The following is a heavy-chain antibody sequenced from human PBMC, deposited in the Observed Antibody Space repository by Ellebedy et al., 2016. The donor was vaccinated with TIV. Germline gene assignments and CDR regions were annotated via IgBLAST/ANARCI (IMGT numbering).Heavy chain of an antibody. CDR2: ISSSSTI. D-gene: IGHD3-22*01. CDR1: RFTFSDNY. J-gene: IGHJ5*02. CDR3: ARGTSFGIVVP. V-gene: IGHV3-69-1*01. Sequence: GGSLRLSXTASRFTFSDNYMNWIRQAPGKGLEWISYISSSSTIYYTDSVKGRFTISRDNAKNSLYLQMNSLRDEDTAVYYCARGTSFGIVVPWGQGTLVTVSS.